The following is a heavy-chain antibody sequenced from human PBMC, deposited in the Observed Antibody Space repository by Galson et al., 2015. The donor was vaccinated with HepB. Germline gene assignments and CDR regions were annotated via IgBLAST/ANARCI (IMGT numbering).Heavy chain of an antibody. CDR1: DGSFSGYY. Sequence: CAIYDGSFSGYYWSWIRQPPGRGLEWIGDINRGGDTYYSPSLKSRVTISIDTSKNQFSLNLSSMTAADTAVYYCARGVGLLRYYSGSGNSLYWYFDVWGRGTLVAVSS. D-gene: IGHD3-10*01. CDR2: INRGGDT. J-gene: IGHJ2*01. CDR3: ARGVGLLRYYSGSGNSLYWYFDV. V-gene: IGHV4-34*01.